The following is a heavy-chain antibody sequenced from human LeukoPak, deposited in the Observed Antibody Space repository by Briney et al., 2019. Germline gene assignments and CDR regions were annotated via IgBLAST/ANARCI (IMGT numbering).Heavy chain of an antibody. D-gene: IGHD3-3*01. CDR2: ISGSGGGT. CDR1: GFTFDDYA. CDR3: AKDTDFWSGYLYY. J-gene: IGHJ4*02. V-gene: IGHV3-23*01. Sequence: QPGGSLRLSCAASGFTFDDYAMHWVRQAPGKGLEWVSAISGSGGGTYYADSVKGRFTISRDNSKNTLYLQMNSLRAEDTAVYYCAKDTDFWSGYLYYWGQGTLVTVSS.